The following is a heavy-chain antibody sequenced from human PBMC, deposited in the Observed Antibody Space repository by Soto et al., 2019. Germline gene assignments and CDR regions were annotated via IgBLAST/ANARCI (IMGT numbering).Heavy chain of an antibody. CDR1: GYTLTELS. V-gene: IGHV1-24*01. J-gene: IGHJ4*02. CDR3: ARADYGGNNTPFDY. CDR2: FDPEDGET. D-gene: IGHD4-17*01. Sequence: ASVKVSCKVSGYTLTELSMRWVRQAPGKGLEWMGGFDPEDGETIYAQKFQGRVTMTEDTSTDTAYMELSSLRSEDTAVYYCARADYGGNNTPFDYWGQGTLVTVS.